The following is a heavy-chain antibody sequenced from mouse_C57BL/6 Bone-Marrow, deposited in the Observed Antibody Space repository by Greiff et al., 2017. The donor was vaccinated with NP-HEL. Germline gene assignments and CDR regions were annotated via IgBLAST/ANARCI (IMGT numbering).Heavy chain of an antibody. V-gene: IGHV5-4*01. CDR1: GFTFSSYA. J-gene: IGHJ3*01. CDR2: ISDGGSYT. CDR3: ARSDGYSAY. D-gene: IGHD2-3*01. Sequence: EVQLVESGGGLVKPGGSLKLSCAASGFTFSSYAMSWVRQTPEKRLEWVATISDGGSYTYYPDNVKGRFTISRDNAKNNLYLQMSHLKSEDTAMYYCARSDGYSAYWGQGTLVTVSA.